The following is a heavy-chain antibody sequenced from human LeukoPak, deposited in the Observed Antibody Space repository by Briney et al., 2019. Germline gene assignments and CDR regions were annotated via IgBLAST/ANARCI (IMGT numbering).Heavy chain of an antibody. D-gene: IGHD2-21*02. J-gene: IGHJ4*02. CDR2: ISAYNGNT. CDR1: GYTFTSYG. Sequence: ASVNVSCKASGYTFTSYGFSWVRQAPGQGLEWMGWISAYNGNTNYAQKLQGRVTMTTDTSTSTAYMELSSLRSDDTAAYYCASGGDFWPSDYWGQGTLVTVSS. V-gene: IGHV1-18*01. CDR3: ASGGDFWPSDY.